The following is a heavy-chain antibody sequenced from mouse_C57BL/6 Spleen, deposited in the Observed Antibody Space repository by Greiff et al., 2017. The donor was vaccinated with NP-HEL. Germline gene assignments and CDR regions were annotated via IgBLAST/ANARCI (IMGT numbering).Heavy chain of an antibody. D-gene: IGHD4-1*01. Sequence: QVQLKESGAELVRPGTSVKVSCKASGYAFTNYLIEWVKQRPGQGLEWIGVINPGSGGTNYNEKFKGKATLTADKASSTAYMQLSSLTSEDSAVYFCARKAPDLGPFAYWGQGTLVTVSA. V-gene: IGHV1-54*01. CDR1: GYAFTNYL. J-gene: IGHJ3*01. CDR2: INPGSGGT. CDR3: ARKAPDLGPFAY.